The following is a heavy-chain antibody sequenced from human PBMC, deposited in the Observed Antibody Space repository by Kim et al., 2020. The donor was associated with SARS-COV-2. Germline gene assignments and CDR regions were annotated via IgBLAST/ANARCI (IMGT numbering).Heavy chain of an antibody. J-gene: IGHJ1*01. D-gene: IGHD5-12*01. Sequence: SLKGRFTISRDNSKNTLYLQMNSLRAEDTAVYYCATHSGYDYSPEYFQHWGQGTLVTVSS. V-gene: IGHV3-30*03. CDR3: ATHSGYDYSPEYFQH.